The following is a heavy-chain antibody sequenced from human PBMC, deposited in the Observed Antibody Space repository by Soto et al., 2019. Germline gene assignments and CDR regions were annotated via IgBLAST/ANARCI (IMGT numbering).Heavy chain of an antibody. V-gene: IGHV4-34*01. CDR3: ARVVAATDDFDY. J-gene: IGHJ4*02. CDR2: INHSGST. D-gene: IGHD2-15*01. CDR1: GGSFSGYY. Sequence: SETLSLTCAVYGGSFSGYYWSWIRQPPGKGMEWIGEINHSGSTNYNPSLKRRVTISVDTSKNQFSLKLSSVTAADTAMYYWARVVAATDDFDYCGKGSLVTVPA.